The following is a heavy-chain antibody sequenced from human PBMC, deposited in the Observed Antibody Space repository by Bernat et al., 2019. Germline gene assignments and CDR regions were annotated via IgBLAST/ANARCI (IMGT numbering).Heavy chain of an antibody. CDR2: INSDGSST. Sequence: EVQLVESGGGLVQPGVSLRLSCAASGFTFSSYWMHWVRQAPGKGLVWVSRINSDGSSTSYADSVKGRFTISRDNAKNTLYLQMNSLRAEDTAVYYCARGDYSSGWYWYFDLWGRGTLVTVSS. CDR3: ARGDYSSGWYWYFDL. J-gene: IGHJ2*01. CDR1: GFTFSSYW. V-gene: IGHV3-74*01. D-gene: IGHD6-19*01.